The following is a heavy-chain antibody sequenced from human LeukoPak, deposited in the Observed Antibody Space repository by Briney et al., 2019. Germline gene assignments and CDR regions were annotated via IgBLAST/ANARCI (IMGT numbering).Heavy chain of an antibody. V-gene: IGHV3-48*03. D-gene: IGHD3-10*01. CDR2: ISSSGSTI. Sequence: GGSLRLSCAASGFTFSSYEMNWVRRAPGKGLEWVSYISSSGSTIYYADSVKGRFTISRDNAKNSLYLQMNSLRAEDTAVYYCARDMGPDYGMDVWGQGTTVTVSS. J-gene: IGHJ6*02. CDR3: ARDMGPDYGMDV. CDR1: GFTFSSYE.